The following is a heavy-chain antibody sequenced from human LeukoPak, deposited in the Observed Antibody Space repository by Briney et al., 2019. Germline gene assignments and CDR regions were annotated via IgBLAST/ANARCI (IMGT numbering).Heavy chain of an antibody. CDR1: GYTFTGYY. V-gene: IGHV1-2*02. Sequence: ASVKVSCEASGYTFTGYYMHWVRQAPGQGLEWMGWINPNSGGTNYAQKFQGRVTVTRDTSISTAYMELSRLRSDDTAVYYCARVRTGLVKNYYYGMDVWGQGTTVTVSS. CDR3: ARVRTGLVKNYYYGMDV. J-gene: IGHJ6*02. D-gene: IGHD6-19*01. CDR2: INPNSGGT.